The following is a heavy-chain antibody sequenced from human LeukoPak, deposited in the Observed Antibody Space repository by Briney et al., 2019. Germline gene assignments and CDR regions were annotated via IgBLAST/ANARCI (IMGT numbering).Heavy chain of an antibody. D-gene: IGHD5-12*01. V-gene: IGHV4-59*01. CDR2: IYDIVST. J-gene: IGHJ4*02. CDR3: ARGGGYASPIGY. CDR1: GGSISSYY. Sequence: SSETLSLTCTVSGGSISSYYWSWIRQPPGKGLEWIGYIYDIVSTNYKPSLKSRVTISGDTSKNQFSLKLSSVTAADTAVYYCARGGGYASPIGYWGQGALVTVSS.